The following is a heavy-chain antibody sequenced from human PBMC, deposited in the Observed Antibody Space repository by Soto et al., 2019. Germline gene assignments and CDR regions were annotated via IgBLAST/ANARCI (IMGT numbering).Heavy chain of an antibody. CDR1: GGSISSYY. Sequence: QVQLQESGPGLVKPSETLSLTCTVSGGSISSYYWSWIRQPPGKGLEWIGYIYYSGSTNYNPSLKSRVTISVDTSKNQFSLKLSSVTAADTAVYYCAASRDGYNYGDYWGQGTLVTVSS. V-gene: IGHV4-59*01. J-gene: IGHJ4*02. CDR2: IYYSGST. D-gene: IGHD5-12*01. CDR3: AASRDGYNYGDY.